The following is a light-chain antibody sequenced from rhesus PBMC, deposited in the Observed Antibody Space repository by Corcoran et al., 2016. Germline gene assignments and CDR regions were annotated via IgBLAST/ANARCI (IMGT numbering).Light chain of an antibody. CDR3: LQDYTTPWT. J-gene: IGKJ1*01. V-gene: IGKV1-94*01. CDR1: QGINME. CDR2: DAS. Sequence: DIQMAQSPSSLSASVGDRVTVTCRASQGINMELSWYQQKPGKAPTLLIYDASSLPTGVSSRFSGSGSGTDFTLTIRSLQPEDVATYYCLQDYTTPWTFGQVTKVEIK.